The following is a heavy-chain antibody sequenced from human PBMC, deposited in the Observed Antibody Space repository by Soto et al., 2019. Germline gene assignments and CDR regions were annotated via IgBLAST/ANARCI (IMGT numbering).Heavy chain of an antibody. J-gene: IGHJ4*02. CDR3: ARDAAVGLFDY. CDR2: ISAYNGNT. D-gene: IGHD1-26*01. V-gene: IGHV1-18*01. CDR1: GYTFTSYG. Sequence: QVHLVQSGAEVKKPGASVKVSCKASGYTFTSYGISWVRQAPGQGLEWMVWISAYNGNTKYAQKLQGRVTMTTNTSTSTAYMELRSLRSDDTALYYCARDAAVGLFDYWGQGTLVTVSS.